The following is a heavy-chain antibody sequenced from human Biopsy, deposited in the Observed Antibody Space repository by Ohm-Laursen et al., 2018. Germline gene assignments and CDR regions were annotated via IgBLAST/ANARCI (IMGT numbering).Heavy chain of an antibody. CDR1: GFTFDDYA. J-gene: IGHJ6*02. CDR3: AKDKGDNGGTTTPSMGV. V-gene: IGHV3-9*01. Sequence: SLRLSCSASGFTFDDYAMHWVRQAPGKGLEWASAISWNSGSIDYADSVKGRFTISRDNAENSLYLQMNSLRAEETALYYCAKDKGDNGGTTTPSMGVWGQGTTVTVSS. D-gene: IGHD1-26*01. CDR2: ISWNSGSI.